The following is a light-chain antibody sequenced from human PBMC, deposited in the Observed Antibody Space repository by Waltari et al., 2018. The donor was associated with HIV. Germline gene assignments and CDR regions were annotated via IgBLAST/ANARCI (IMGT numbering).Light chain of an antibody. CDR2: CDN. J-gene: IGLJ3*02. CDR3: QVWDSSSNHVV. Sequence: SYVLTQPPSVSVAPGKTARLTCEGDNIGGKSVHWYQQKAGHAPVLVIYCDNDRPSGIPERFSGFNSGNTATLTISGVEAGEEADDYCQVWDSSSNHVVFGGGTKLTAL. V-gene: IGLV3-21*04. CDR1: NIGGKS.